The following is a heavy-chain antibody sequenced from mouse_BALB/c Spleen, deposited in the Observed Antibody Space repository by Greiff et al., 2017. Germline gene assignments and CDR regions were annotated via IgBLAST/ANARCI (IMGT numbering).Heavy chain of an antibody. Sequence: EVKLVESGGGLVQPGGSRKLSCGASGFTFSSFGMHWVRQAPEKGLEWVAYISSGSSTIYYADTVKGRFTISRDNPKNTLFLQMTSLRSEDTAMYYCASAHYYGSSPWFAYWGQGTLVTVSA. CDR1: GFTFSSFG. CDR3: ASAHYYGSSPWFAY. J-gene: IGHJ3*01. CDR2: ISSGSSTI. V-gene: IGHV5-17*02. D-gene: IGHD1-1*01.